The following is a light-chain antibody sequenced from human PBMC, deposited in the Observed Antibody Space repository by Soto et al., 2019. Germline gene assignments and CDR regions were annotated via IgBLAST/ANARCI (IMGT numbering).Light chain of an antibody. Sequence: EIVLTQSPGTLSLSPGERATLSCRASQSVSSSYLAWYQQKPGQAPRLLIYGASSRATGISDRFSGSGSGTDFTLTISRLEPEDFAVYYCLQFDNSPLYTFGQGTKVDI. J-gene: IGKJ2*01. CDR1: QSVSSSY. CDR2: GAS. V-gene: IGKV3-20*01. CDR3: LQFDNSPLYT.